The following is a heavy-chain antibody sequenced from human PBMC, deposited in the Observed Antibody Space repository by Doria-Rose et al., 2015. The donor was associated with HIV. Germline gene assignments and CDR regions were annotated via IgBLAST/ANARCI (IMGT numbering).Heavy chain of an antibody. CDR2: ISSSGTT. Sequence: QVQLQESGPGLVRPSQTLSLTCTVLGDSISSGDSFWSWIRQPPGKGPEWTGYISSSGTTYYYPSLRGRLTISLDASKIQFSLNLNSVTAADTAVYYCARARNYGFPHFFDFWGQGTLVTVSS. D-gene: IGHD3-10*01. CDR3: ARARNYGFPHFFDF. CDR1: GDSISSGDSF. V-gene: IGHV4-30-4*01. J-gene: IGHJ4*02.